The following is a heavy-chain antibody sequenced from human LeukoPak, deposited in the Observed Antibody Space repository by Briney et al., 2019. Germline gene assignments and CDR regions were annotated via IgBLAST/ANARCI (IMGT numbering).Heavy chain of an antibody. CDR1: GNSISSGDNY. Sequence: PSETLSLTCTVSGNSISSGDNYWSWIRQPAGKGLEWIGRIYTSGSTDYNPSLKSRVTISGDTSKNQFSLRLSSVTAADTAVYYCARASYSYDINGWVPFDYWGQGTLVTVSS. J-gene: IGHJ4*02. CDR3: ARASYSYDINGWVPFDY. D-gene: IGHD3-22*01. CDR2: IYTSGST. V-gene: IGHV4-61*02.